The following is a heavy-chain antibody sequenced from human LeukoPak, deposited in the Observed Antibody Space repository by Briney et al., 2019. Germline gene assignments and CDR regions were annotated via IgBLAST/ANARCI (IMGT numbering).Heavy chain of an antibody. Sequence: GGSLRLSCVGSGFNVSRNYMSWVRQAPGKGLEWVSPMYSGGETFYADSVKGRLTISRDTSKNTVFLQMNSLREEDTAVYFCASRVPLDYWGQGTLVTVSS. CDR3: ASRVPLDY. J-gene: IGHJ4*02. D-gene: IGHD2-2*01. V-gene: IGHV3-66*02. CDR1: GFNVSRNY. CDR2: MYSGGET.